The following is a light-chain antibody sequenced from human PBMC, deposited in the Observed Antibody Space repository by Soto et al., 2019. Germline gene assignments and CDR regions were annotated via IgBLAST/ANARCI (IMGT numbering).Light chain of an antibody. V-gene: IGLV1-44*01. Sequence: QSALTQPLSASGTPGQRVTISCSGSSSNIGSNTVNWYQQLPGTAPKLLIHSNNQRPSGVPDRFSGSKSGTSASLAISGLQSEDEADYYCAAWDDSLNGLYVFGTGTKVTVL. CDR3: AAWDDSLNGLYV. J-gene: IGLJ1*01. CDR1: SSNIGSNT. CDR2: SNN.